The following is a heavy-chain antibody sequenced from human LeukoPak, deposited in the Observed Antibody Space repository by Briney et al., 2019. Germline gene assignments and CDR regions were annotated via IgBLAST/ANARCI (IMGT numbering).Heavy chain of an antibody. J-gene: IGHJ4*02. Sequence: SETLSLTCAVYGGSFSGYYWSWIRQPPGKGLEWTGEINHSGSTNYNPSLKSRVTISVDTSKNQFSLKLSSVTAADTAVYYCATGALITMVRGVKKRFDYWGQGTLVTVSP. CDR1: GGSFSGYY. D-gene: IGHD3-10*01. CDR2: INHSGST. V-gene: IGHV4-34*01. CDR3: ATGALITMVRGVKKRFDY.